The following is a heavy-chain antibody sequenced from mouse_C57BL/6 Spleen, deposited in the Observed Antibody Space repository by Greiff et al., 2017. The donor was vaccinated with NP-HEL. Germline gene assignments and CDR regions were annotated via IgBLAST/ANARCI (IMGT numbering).Heavy chain of an antibody. CDR3: ATTVVAHYYAMDY. Sequence: EVQRVESGGGLVKPGGSLKLSCAASGFTFSDYGMHWVRQAPEKGLEWVAYISSGSSTIYYADTVKGRFTISRDNAKNTLFLQMTSLRSEDTAMYYCATTVVAHYYAMDYWGQGTSVTVSS. V-gene: IGHV5-17*01. CDR1: GFTFSDYG. CDR2: ISSGSSTI. J-gene: IGHJ4*01. D-gene: IGHD1-1*01.